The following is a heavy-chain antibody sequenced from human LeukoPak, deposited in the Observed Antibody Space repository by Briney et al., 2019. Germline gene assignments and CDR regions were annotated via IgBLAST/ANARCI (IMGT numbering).Heavy chain of an antibody. J-gene: IGHJ5*02. D-gene: IGHD2-15*01. CDR1: GFTFSSYG. V-gene: IGHV3-33*01. CDR3: AREGVAATTGWFDP. Sequence: QPGRSLRLSCAASGFTFSSYGMHWVRQAPGKGLEWVAVIWYDGSNIYYADSVKGRFTISRDNSKNTLYLQMNSLRAEDTAVYYCAREGVAATTGWFDPWGQGTLVTVSS. CDR2: IWYDGSNI.